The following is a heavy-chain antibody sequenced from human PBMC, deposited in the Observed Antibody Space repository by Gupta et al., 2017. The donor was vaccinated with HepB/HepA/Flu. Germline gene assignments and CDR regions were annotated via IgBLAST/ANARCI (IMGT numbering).Heavy chain of an antibody. CDR3: ARVGSPDIVVVPAAPTSYYYYYMDV. CDR2: MNPNSGNT. J-gene: IGHJ6*03. CDR1: GYTFTSYD. Sequence: QVQLVQSGAEVKKPGASVKVSCKASGYTFTSYDINWVRQATGQGLEWRGWMNPNSGNTGYAQKFQGRVTITRNTSISTAYMELSSLRSEDTAVYYCARVGSPDIVVVPAAPTSYYYYYMDVWGKGTTVTVSS. D-gene: IGHD2-2*01. V-gene: IGHV1-8*03.